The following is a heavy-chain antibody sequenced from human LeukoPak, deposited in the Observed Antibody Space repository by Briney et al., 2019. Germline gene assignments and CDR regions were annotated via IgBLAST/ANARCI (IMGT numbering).Heavy chain of an antibody. CDR3: ARGLSPSDFDY. CDR1: GGSFSGYY. CDR2: INHSGST. J-gene: IGHJ4*02. Sequence: SETLSLTCAVYGGSFSGYYWSWIRQPPGKGLEWIGEINHSGSTNYNPSLKSRVTISVDTSKNQLSLKLSSVTAADTAVYYCARGLSPSDFDYWGQGTLVTVSS. V-gene: IGHV4-34*01. D-gene: IGHD3-10*01.